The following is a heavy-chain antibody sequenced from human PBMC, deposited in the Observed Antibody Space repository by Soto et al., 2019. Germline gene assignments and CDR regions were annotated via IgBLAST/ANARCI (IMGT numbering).Heavy chain of an antibody. CDR3: ASPAAGTGSYYYGMDV. J-gene: IGHJ6*02. CDR1: GGTFSSYA. CDR2: IIPIFGTA. Sequence: QVQLVQSGAEVKKPGSSVKVSCKASGGTFSSYAISWVRQADGQGLEWMGGIIPIFGTANYAQKFQGRVTIAADESTSTAYMELSSLRSDDTAVYYCASPAAGTGSYYYGMDVWGQGTTVTVSS. V-gene: IGHV1-69*12. D-gene: IGHD6-13*01.